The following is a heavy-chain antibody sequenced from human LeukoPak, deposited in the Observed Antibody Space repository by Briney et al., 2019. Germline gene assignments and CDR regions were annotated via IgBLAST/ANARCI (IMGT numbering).Heavy chain of an antibody. CDR1: GYTFTGYY. J-gene: IGHJ5*02. CDR3: ARDRGIPEKTEGGWFDP. V-gene: IGHV1-2*02. D-gene: IGHD1-14*01. Sequence: ASVKVSCKASGYTFTGYYMHWVRQAPGQGLEWMGWINPNSGGTKYAQKFQGRVSMTRDTSISTTYMELSRLRSDDTAVYYCARDRGIPEKTEGGWFDPWGQGTLVTVSS. CDR2: INPNSGGT.